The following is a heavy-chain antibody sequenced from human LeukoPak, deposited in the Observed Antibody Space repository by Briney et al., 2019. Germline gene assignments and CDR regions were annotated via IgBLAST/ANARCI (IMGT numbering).Heavy chain of an antibody. Sequence: PGGSLRLSCVASGFTFSSHSMNWVRQAPGKGLEWVSSINYYSIYKYHTDSVKARFTISRENAKNTLYLQMNSLRAEDTAVYYCARVGTGYGSDYWGQGTLVSVSS. CDR2: INYYSIYK. D-gene: IGHD5-12*01. J-gene: IGHJ4*02. V-gene: IGHV3-21*01. CDR1: GFTFSSHS. CDR3: ARVGTGYGSDY.